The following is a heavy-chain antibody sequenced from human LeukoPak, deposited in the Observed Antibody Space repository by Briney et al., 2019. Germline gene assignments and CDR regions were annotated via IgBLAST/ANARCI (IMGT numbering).Heavy chain of an antibody. CDR3: ARGLMTTVTTCFDY. CDR2: ISSSSSYI. J-gene: IGHJ4*02. D-gene: IGHD4-17*01. CDR1: GFTFDDYA. Sequence: GGSLRLSCAASGFTFDDYAMHWVRQAPGKGLEWVSSISSSSSYIYYADSVKGRFTISRDNAKNSLYLQMNSLRAEDTAVYYCARGLMTTVTTCFDYWGQGTLVTVSS. V-gene: IGHV3-21*01.